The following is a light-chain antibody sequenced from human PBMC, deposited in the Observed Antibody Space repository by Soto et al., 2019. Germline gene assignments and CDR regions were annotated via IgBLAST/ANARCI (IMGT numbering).Light chain of an antibody. CDR3: MQGTHWPPYT. CDR1: QSLAYSDGNTY. CDR2: KVS. V-gene: IGKV2-30*01. J-gene: IGKJ2*01. Sequence: DVVMTQSPLSLPVTLGQPASISCRSSQSLAYSDGNTYLNWFQQRPGQSPRRLIYKVSNRDSGGADRFSGSGSGPAFTLKISRVEAEDVGVYYCMQGTHWPPYTFGQGTKLEIK.